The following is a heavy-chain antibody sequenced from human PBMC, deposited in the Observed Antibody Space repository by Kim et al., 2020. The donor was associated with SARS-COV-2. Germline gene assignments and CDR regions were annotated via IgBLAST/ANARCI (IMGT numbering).Heavy chain of an antibody. CDR1: GFTFDDYA. V-gene: IGHV3-9*01. D-gene: IGHD6-13*01. J-gene: IGHJ4*02. CDR2: ISWNSGSI. Sequence: GGSLRLSCAASGFTFDDYAMHWVRQAPGKGLEWVSGISWNSGSIGYADSVKGRFTISRDNAKNSLYLQMNSLRAEDTALYYCAKDIRLYSSSWSFDYWGQGTLVTVSS. CDR3: AKDIRLYSSSWSFDY.